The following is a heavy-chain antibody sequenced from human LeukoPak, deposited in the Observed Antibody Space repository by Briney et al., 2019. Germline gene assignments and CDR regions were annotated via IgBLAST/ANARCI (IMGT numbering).Heavy chain of an antibody. D-gene: IGHD3-9*01. CDR2: IYYSGST. J-gene: IGHJ4*02. Sequence: SETLSLTRTVSGGSINNSISYWGWIRQPPGKGLEWIGSIYYSGSTYYNPSLKSRGTISVDTSKNQFSLKLRSVTAADTAVYYCARIPLRYFDWAHGYWGQGTLVTVSS. CDR1: GGSINNSISY. V-gene: IGHV4-39*07. CDR3: ARIPLRYFDWAHGY.